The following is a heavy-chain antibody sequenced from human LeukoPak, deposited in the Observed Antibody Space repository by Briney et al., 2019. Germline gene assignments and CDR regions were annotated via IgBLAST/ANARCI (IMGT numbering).Heavy chain of an antibody. J-gene: IGHJ4*02. CDR1: GFTFNRYA. CDR2: FSGPMETT. V-gene: IGHV3-23*01. Sequence: PGGSLRLSCVASGFTFNRYAMSWVRHVPGKRLEWVSTFSGPMETTYYAPSVRGRFTMSRDNSKNTLSLQMNSLRAEDTAIYYCAKASSGSCTGAKCYHFDNWGQGTLVTVSS. D-gene: IGHD2-8*02. CDR3: AKASSGSCTGAKCYHFDN.